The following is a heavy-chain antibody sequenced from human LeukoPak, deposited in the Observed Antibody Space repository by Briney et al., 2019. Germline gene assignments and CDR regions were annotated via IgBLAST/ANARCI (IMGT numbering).Heavy chain of an antibody. J-gene: IGHJ4*02. CDR3: ARGPSGYHNT. D-gene: IGHD5-12*01. V-gene: IGHV3-15*04. Sequence: GGSLRLSCAASGFSFSDAWMSWVRQIPGKGLEWVGRIESKTDGGTTDYAAPVKGRFTISRDDSTNTLYLQMNSLRAGDTAVYYCARGPSGYHNTGGQGTLVTVSS. CDR1: GFSFSDAW. CDR2: IESKTDGGTT.